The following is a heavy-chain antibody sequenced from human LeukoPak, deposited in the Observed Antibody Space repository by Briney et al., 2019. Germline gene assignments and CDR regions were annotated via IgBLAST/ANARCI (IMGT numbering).Heavy chain of an antibody. D-gene: IGHD6-13*01. CDR2: IIPIFGTA. CDR1: GGTFSSYA. J-gene: IGHJ4*02. V-gene: IGHV1-69*13. CDR3: ARGDSIAAAGRFDY. Sequence: SVKVSCKASGGTFSSYAISWVRQAPGQELEWMGGIIPIFGTANYAQKFQGRVTITADESTSTAYMELSSLRSEDTAVYYCARGDSIAAAGRFDYWGQGTLVTVSS.